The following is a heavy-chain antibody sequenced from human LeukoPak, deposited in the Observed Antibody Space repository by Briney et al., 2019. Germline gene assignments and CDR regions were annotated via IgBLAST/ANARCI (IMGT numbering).Heavy chain of an antibody. CDR3: ARHPCSGSYPFDY. D-gene: IGHD1-26*01. V-gene: IGHV1-2*02. CDR2: INPNSGGT. J-gene: IGHJ4*02. Sequence: GASVNLSCTASGYIFTGYYMPWVRQAPGQGLEWMGWINPNSGGTNSAQKFQGRVTITRDTSISTAYMELSRLTSDDTAVYYCARHPCSGSYPFDYWGQARHLAVSS. CDR1: GYIFTGYY.